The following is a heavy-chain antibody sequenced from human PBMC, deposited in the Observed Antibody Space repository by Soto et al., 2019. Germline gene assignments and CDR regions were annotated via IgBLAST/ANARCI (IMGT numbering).Heavy chain of an antibody. V-gene: IGHV3-23*01. J-gene: IGHJ5*02. CDR3: AKEQGPILPGYPNWFDP. CDR1: GFTFSSYA. CDR2: ISGSGGST. D-gene: IGHD3-9*01. Sequence: EVQLLESGGGLVQPGGSLRLSCAASGFTFSSYAMSWVRQAPGKGLEWVSAISGSGGSTYYADSVKGRFTISRDNSKNPLYLQRNGLRAEDTAVYYCAKEQGPILPGYPNWFDPWGQGTLVTVSS.